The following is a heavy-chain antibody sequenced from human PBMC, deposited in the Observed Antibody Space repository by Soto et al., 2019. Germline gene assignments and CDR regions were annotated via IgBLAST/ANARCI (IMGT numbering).Heavy chain of an antibody. V-gene: IGHV4-61*01. D-gene: IGHD3-22*01. CDR3: ARGSMIVVAYDFDY. CDR1: GGSVSSGSYY. Sequence: PSETLSLTCTVSGGSVSSGSYYWSWIRQPPGKGLEWIGYIYYSGSTNYNPSLKSRVTISVDTSKNQFSLKLSSVTAADTAVYYCARGSMIVVAYDFDYWVQGTLVTVSS. J-gene: IGHJ4*02. CDR2: IYYSGST.